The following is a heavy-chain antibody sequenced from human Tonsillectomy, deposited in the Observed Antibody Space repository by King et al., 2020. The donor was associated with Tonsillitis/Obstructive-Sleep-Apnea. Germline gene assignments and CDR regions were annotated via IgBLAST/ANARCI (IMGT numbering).Heavy chain of an antibody. CDR2: IYYSGST. J-gene: IGHJ3*02. V-gene: IGHV4-59*01. CDR3: AREALDAFDI. CDR1: SGSISSYY. Sequence: VQLQESGPGLVKPSETLSLTCTVSSGSISSYYWSWIRQPPGKGLEWIGYIYYSGSTKYNPSLKSRVTISVDTSKNQFSLKLSSVTAADPAVYYCAREALDAFDIWGQGTMVTVSS.